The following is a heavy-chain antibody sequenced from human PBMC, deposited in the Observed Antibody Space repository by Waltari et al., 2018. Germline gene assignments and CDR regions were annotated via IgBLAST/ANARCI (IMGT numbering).Heavy chain of an antibody. V-gene: IGHV1-69*08. CDR3: ARAPGVVAYMDV. CDR2: IIPILGTA. J-gene: IGHJ6*03. D-gene: IGHD2-15*01. CDR1: GGPFSSYA. Sequence: QVQLVQSGAEVKKPGSSVKVSCKASGGPFSSYALSWVRQAPGQGLEWMGRIIPILGTANYAQKFQGRVTITADTSASTAYMELSSLRAEDMAVYYCARAPGVVAYMDVWGKGPRSPSP.